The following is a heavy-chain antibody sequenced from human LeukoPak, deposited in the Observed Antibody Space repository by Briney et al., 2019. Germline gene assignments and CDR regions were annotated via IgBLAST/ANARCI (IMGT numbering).Heavy chain of an antibody. J-gene: IGHJ4*02. CDR2: INPSGGST. D-gene: IGHD3-9*01. Sequence: GASVKVSCKASGYTFTSYYMHWVRQAPGQGLEWMGIINPSGGSTSYAQKFQGRVTMTEDTSTDTAYMELSSLRSEDTAVYYCATDRLRYFDWSPGAFDYWGQGTLVTVSS. CDR3: ATDRLRYFDWSPGAFDY. CDR1: GYTFTSYY. V-gene: IGHV1-46*01.